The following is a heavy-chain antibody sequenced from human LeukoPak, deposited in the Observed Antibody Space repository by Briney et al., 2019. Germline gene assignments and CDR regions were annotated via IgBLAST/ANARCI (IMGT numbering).Heavy chain of an antibody. J-gene: IGHJ4*02. CDR1: GFTFSSYS. Sequence: GGSLRLSCAASGFTFSSYSMNWVRQAPGKGLEWVSSISSSSSYIYYADSVKGRFTISRDNAKNSLYLQMNSLRAEDTAVYYCAKGLPGIAVAGTKPFDYWGQGTLVTVSS. CDR3: AKGLPGIAVAGTKPFDY. CDR2: ISSSSSYI. D-gene: IGHD6-19*01. V-gene: IGHV3-21*01.